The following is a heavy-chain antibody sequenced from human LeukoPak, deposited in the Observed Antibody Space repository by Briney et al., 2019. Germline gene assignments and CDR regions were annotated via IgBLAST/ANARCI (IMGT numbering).Heavy chain of an antibody. V-gene: IGHV4-61*01. D-gene: IGHD2/OR15-2a*01. CDR3: ARENREVLNWFDP. Sequence: TSETLSLTCTVSGGSVSSGSYYWSWIRQPPGKGLEWIGYIYYSGSTNYNPSLKSRVTISVDTSKNQFSLNLSSVTAADTAVYYCARENREVLNWFDPWGQGTLVTVSS. J-gene: IGHJ5*02. CDR1: GGSVSSGSYY. CDR2: IYYSGST.